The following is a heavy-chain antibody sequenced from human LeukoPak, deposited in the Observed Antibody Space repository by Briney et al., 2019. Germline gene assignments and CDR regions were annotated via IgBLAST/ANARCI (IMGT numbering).Heavy chain of an antibody. CDR2: IYCSGST. D-gene: IGHD3-22*01. CDR3: ARGRDTSGYYDDY. J-gene: IGHJ4*02. CDR1: GGSISGSSYY. V-gene: IGHV4-39*07. Sequence: PSETLSLTCTVSGGSISGSSYYWGWIRQPPGKGLEWIGSIYCSGSTYYNPSLKSRVTISVDTSKNQFSLKLSSVTAADTAVYYCARGRDTSGYYDDYWGQGTLVTVSS.